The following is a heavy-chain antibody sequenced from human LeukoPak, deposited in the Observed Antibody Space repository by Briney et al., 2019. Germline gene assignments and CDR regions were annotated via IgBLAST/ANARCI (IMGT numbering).Heavy chain of an antibody. CDR2: ISYDGSNK. V-gene: IGHV3-30*18. CDR1: GLTFSGYD. D-gene: IGHD2-8*02. J-gene: IGHJ4*02. Sequence: GGSLRLSCAASGLTFSGYDMYWVRQAPGKGLEWVAVISYDGSNKYYPDSVKGRFTISRDNSKNTLYLQMNSLRAEDTAVYYCAKGAGGNTINYFDFWGQGTLVTVSS. CDR3: AKGAGGNTINYFDF.